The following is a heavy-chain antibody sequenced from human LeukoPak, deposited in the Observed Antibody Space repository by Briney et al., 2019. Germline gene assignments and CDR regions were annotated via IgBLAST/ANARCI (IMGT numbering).Heavy chain of an antibody. CDR1: GGSFSGYY. CDR2: INHSGST. V-gene: IGHV4-34*01. Sequence: SETLSLPCAVSGGSFSGYYWSWIRQPPGKGLEWIGEINHSGSTDYNPSLKSRVTISVDTSKNQFSLKLSSVTAADTAVYYCARQQRIYYFDYWGQGTLVTVSS. D-gene: IGHD6-25*01. CDR3: ARQQRIYYFDY. J-gene: IGHJ4*02.